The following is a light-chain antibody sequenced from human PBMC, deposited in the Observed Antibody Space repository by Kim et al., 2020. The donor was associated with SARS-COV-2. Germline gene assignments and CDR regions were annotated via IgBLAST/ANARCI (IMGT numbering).Light chain of an antibody. V-gene: IGLV3-9*01. Sequence: SYELTQPLTVSVALGQTATIACGGNNIGSKNVHWYQQKPGQAPVLVIYSDNNRPSGIPERFSGSKSGNTATLTISRAQAGDEAAYYCQVWDSSTEVFGGGTHLTAL. CDR2: SDN. CDR1: NIGSKN. CDR3: QVWDSSTEV. J-gene: IGLJ3*02.